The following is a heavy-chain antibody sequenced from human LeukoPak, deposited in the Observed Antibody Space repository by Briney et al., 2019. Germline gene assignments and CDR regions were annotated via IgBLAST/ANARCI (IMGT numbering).Heavy chain of an antibody. J-gene: IGHJ4*02. V-gene: IGHV1-2*02. D-gene: IGHD6-19*01. Sequence: ASVKVSCKASGYTFTGYYMHWVRQAPGHGLEWMGWINPNSGGTNYAQKFQGRVTMTRDTSISTAYMELSRLRSDDTAVYYCARDKSWQWLVPGMLGYWGQGTLVTVSS. CDR1: GYTFTGYY. CDR2: INPNSGGT. CDR3: ARDKSWQWLVPGMLGY.